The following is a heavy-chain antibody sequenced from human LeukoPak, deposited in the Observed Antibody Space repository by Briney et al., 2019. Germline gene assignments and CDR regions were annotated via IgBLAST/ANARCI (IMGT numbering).Heavy chain of an antibody. CDR3: SSAGGYYYGMDV. D-gene: IGHD3-16*01. CDR2: IIPILGIA. J-gene: IGHJ6*02. Sequence: SVKVSCKASGGTFNSYAISWVRQAPGQGLEWMGRIIPILGIANYAQKFQGRVTITADKSTSTAYMELSSLRSEDTAVYYCSSAGGYYYGMDVWGQGTTVTVSS. CDR1: GGTFNSYA. V-gene: IGHV1-69*04.